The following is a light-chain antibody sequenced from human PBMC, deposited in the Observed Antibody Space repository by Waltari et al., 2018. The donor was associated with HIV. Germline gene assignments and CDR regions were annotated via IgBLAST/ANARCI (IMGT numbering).Light chain of an antibody. CDR1: TSDVGFYDS. V-gene: IGLV2-11*01. CDR3: CAYAAGHVSYV. Sequence: QSALTQPPSVSGSPGQSVSISCSGTTSDVGFYDSVSWYQQYPGKAPKLSIFDVNQRPAGVPERFSGSKSGNTASLTISGLQTEDEADYFCCAYAAGHVSYVFGNGTAVAVL. J-gene: IGLJ1*01. CDR2: DVN.